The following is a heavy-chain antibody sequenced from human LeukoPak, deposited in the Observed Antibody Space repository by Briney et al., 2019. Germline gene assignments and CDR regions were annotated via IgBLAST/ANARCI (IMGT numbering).Heavy chain of an antibody. Sequence: YPSETLSLTCTVSGGSISSSSYYWGWIRQPPGKGLEWIGSIYYSGSTYYNPSLKSRVTISVDTSKNQFSLKLSSVTAADTAVYYCARRSGMVRGVIITSLPHFDYWGQGTLVTVSS. CDR2: IYYSGST. CDR3: ARRSGMVRGVIITSLPHFDY. CDR1: GGSISSSSYY. D-gene: IGHD3-10*01. J-gene: IGHJ4*02. V-gene: IGHV4-39*01.